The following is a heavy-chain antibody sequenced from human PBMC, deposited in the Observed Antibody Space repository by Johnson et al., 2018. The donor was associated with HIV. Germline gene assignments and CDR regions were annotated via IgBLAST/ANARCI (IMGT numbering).Heavy chain of an antibody. D-gene: IGHD3-22*01. CDR2: IRSETYSYAT. Sequence: VQLVESGGGLVQPGGSLRLSCAASGFTVSGSAMHWVRQTSGKGLEWVGRIRSETYSYATAYAASVKGRFPISRDDSRKTTYLQMNSLKSEDTAVYFCTRTDDTYNYDISGFVDAFDIWGQGTMVTVSS. V-gene: IGHV3-73*01. CDR3: TRTDDTYNYDISGFVDAFDI. J-gene: IGHJ3*02. CDR1: GFTVSGSA.